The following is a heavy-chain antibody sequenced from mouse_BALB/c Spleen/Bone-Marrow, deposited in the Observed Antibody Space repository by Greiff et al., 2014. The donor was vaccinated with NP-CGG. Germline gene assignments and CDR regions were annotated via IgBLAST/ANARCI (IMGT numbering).Heavy chain of an antibody. D-gene: IGHD2-4*01. CDR2: IYPENGDT. CDR1: GFNFKDYY. CDR3: NARGDYDFDYFDY. Sequence: EVQLVESXAELVRSGASVKLSCTASGFNFKDYYMHWVKQRPEQGLEWIGWIYPENGDTEYAPKFQGKATMTADTSSNTAYLQLRSLTSEDTAVYYCNARGDYDFDYFDYWGQGTTLTVSS. V-gene: IGHV14-4*02. J-gene: IGHJ2*01.